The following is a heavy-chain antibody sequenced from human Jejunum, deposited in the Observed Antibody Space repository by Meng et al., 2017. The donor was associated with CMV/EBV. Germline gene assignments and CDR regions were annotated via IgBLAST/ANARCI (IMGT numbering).Heavy chain of an antibody. V-gene: IGHV3-21*06. CDR3: VRAPHTAMITGGFHY. D-gene: IGHD5-18*01. CDR1: GYTFSRYS. J-gene: IGHJ4*02. CDR2: ISSGSSYI. Sequence: SGYTFSRYSMSGVRQAPGKGLEWVTSISSGSSYIYYADSVKDRYTISRDNAKNSLFLQMNSLRAEDTAVYYCVRAPHTAMITGGFHYWGQGTLVTVSS.